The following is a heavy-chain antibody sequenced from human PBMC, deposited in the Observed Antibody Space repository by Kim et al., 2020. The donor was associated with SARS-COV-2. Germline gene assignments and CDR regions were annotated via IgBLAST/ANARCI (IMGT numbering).Heavy chain of an antibody. V-gene: IGHV4-34*01. CDR1: GGSFSGYY. CDR3: ASRYNWNYAVGPNYGMDV. J-gene: IGHJ6*02. Sequence: SETLSLTCAVYGGSFSGYYWSWIRQPPGKGLEWIGEINHSGSTNYNPSLKSRVTISVDTSKNQFSLKLSSVTAADTAVYYCASRYNWNYAVGPNYGMDVWGQGTTVTVSS. D-gene: IGHD1-7*01. CDR2: INHSGST.